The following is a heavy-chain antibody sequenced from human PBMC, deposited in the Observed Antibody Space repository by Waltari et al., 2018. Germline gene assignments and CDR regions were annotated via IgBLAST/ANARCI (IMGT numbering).Heavy chain of an antibody. D-gene: IGHD1-26*01. CDR2: MFYSGTT. CDR3: ARDRSGTINSFDP. J-gene: IGHJ5*02. CDR1: GASVSSGPYF. Sequence: LQLQESGPRLVKPAEPLSLTCTVSGASVSSGPYFWAWIRQPPGKGLEWLGSMFYSGTTYHNSSLKSRVTISVDTSKNQVSLQLKSVTAADTAVYFCARDRSGTINSFDPWGRGTLVTVSS. V-gene: IGHV4-39*07.